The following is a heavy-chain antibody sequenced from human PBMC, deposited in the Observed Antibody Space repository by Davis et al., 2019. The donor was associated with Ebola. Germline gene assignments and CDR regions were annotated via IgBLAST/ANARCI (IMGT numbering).Heavy chain of an antibody. CDR2: IWYDGSNK. D-gene: IGHD3-9*01. CDR3: AKEEGHYDILTGWA. Sequence: GESLKISCAASGFTFSSYGMHWVRQAPGKGLEWVAVIWYDGSNKYYADSVKGRFTISRDNSKNTLYLQMNSLRAEDTAVYYCAKEEGHYDILTGWAWGQGTLVTVSS. CDR1: GFTFSSYG. V-gene: IGHV3-33*06. J-gene: IGHJ4*02.